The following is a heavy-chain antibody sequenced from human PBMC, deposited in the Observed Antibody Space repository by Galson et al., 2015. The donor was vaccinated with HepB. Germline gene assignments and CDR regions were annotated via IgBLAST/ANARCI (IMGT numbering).Heavy chain of an antibody. CDR2: ISAYNGNT. J-gene: IGHJ3*02. Sequence: SVKVSCKASGYTFTSYGISWVRQAPGQGLEWMGWISAYNGNTNYAQKLQGRVTMTTDTSTSTAYMELRSLRSDDTAVYYCARGGDYYDSSGYYPVAFDIWGQGTMVTVSS. CDR1: GYTFTSYG. D-gene: IGHD3-22*01. CDR3: ARGGDYYDSSGYYPVAFDI. V-gene: IGHV1-18*01.